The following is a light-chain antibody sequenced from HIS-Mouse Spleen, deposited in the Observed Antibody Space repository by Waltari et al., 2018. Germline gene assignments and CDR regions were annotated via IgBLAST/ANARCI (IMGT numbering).Light chain of an antibody. J-gene: IGLJ3*02. CDR3: AAWDDSLSGPV. Sequence: QSVLTQPPSASGTPGQRVTISCSGRSSNIGSNYVYWYQQLPGTAPKLLIYRNKQRPSGVPDRFSGSKSGTSASLAISGLRSEDEADYYCAAWDDSLSGPVFGGGTKLTVL. CDR2: RNK. CDR1: SSNIGSNY. V-gene: IGLV1-47*01.